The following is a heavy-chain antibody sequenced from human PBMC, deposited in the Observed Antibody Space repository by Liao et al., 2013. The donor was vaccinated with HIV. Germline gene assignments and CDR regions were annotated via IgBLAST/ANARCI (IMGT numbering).Heavy chain of an antibody. CDR3: ARDRGQVRYYNSSGYYSSSVYYYSMDV. CDR1: GGSISSGNYY. D-gene: IGHD3-22*01. V-gene: IGHV4-61*02. CDR2: IYSSGTT. J-gene: IGHJ6*03. Sequence: QVQLQESGPGLVKPSQTLSLTCTVSGGSISSGNYYWSWIRQTAGKGLEWIGRIYSSGTTNYNPSLKSRVTISIDTSKNQFSLKVSSVTAADTAVYYCARDRGQVRYYNSSGYYSSSVYYYSMDVWGKGTTVTVSS.